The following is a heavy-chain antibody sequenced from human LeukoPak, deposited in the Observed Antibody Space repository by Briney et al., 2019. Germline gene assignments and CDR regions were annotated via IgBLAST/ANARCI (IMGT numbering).Heavy chain of an antibody. V-gene: IGHV3-23*01. CDR2: ISGSGGST. CDR1: GFTFSSYA. D-gene: IGHD5-18*01. CDR3: ARSDGDNYGRLDY. J-gene: IGHJ4*02. Sequence: PGRSLRLSCAASGFTFSSYAMSWVRQAPGKGLEWVSAISGSGGSTYYADSVKGRFTISRDNSKNTLYLQMNSLRAEDTAVYYCARSDGDNYGRLDYWGQGTLVTVSS.